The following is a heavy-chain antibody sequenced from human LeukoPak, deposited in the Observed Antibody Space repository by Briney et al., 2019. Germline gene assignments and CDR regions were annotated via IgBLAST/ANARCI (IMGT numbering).Heavy chain of an antibody. CDR2: IYPGDSDT. D-gene: IGHD2-2*01. CDR1: GYSFTSYW. V-gene: IGHV5-51*01. CDR3: ARHAIGYCSSTSCHLDAFDI. J-gene: IGHJ3*02. Sequence: GESLKISCKGSGYSFTSYWIGWVRQMPGKGLEWMGIIYPGDSDTRYSPSFQGQVTISADKSISTAYLQWSSLKASDTAMHYCARHAIGYCSSTSCHLDAFDIWGQGTMVTVSS.